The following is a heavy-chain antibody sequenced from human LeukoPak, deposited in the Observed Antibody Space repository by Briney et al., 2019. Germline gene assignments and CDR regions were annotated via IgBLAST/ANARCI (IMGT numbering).Heavy chain of an antibody. Sequence: GGSLRLSCAASGFTFSSYGMHWVRQAPGKGREGGAFIRYDGSNKYYADSVKGRFTISRDNSKNTLYLQMNSLRAEDTAVYYCAKGPLHYYDSSGYYYFDYWGQGTLVTVSS. CDR2: IRYDGSNK. D-gene: IGHD3-22*01. CDR3: AKGPLHYYDSSGYYYFDY. J-gene: IGHJ4*02. CDR1: GFTFSSYG. V-gene: IGHV3-30*02.